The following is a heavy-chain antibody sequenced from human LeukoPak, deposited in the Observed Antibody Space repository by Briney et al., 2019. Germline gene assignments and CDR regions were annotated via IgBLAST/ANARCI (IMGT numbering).Heavy chain of an antibody. J-gene: IGHJ5*02. Sequence: SETLSLTCTVSGGSISSYYSGWIRQPPGSGIEWIGYIHYSGGTNYISALESRVTMSVDTFKNQSSLKLSSVSAADTAVYYCARGALAVAGDRSSEFDPWGQGTLVTVSS. CDR1: GGSISSYY. CDR2: IHYSGGT. D-gene: IGHD6-19*01. CDR3: ARGALAVAGDRSSEFDP. V-gene: IGHV4-59*01.